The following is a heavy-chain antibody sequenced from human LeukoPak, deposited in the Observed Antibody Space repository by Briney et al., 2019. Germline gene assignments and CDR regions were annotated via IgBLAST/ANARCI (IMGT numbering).Heavy chain of an antibody. V-gene: IGHV3-7*01. CDR3: ARDLWDAFDI. J-gene: IGHJ3*02. CDR2: IKQDGSAK. Sequence: GGSLRLSCAASGFTFSSYWMSWVRQAPGKGLEWVANIKQDGSAKYYVDSVKGRFTISRDNAKNSMYLQMTSMRAEDTAVYYCARDLWDAFDIWGQGTMVTVSS. CDR1: GFTFSSYW.